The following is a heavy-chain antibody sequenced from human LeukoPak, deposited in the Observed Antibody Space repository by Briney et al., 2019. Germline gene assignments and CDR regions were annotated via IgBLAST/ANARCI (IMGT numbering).Heavy chain of an antibody. CDR3: ASGPRPFDY. CDR1: GGSISRSSYY. Sequence: SETLSLTCPVSGGSISRSSYYWGWIRQPPGTGLEWIGSIYYSGSTYYNPSLKSRVTISVDTSKNQFSLKLSSVTAADTAVYYCASGPRPFDYWGQGTLVTVSS. V-gene: IGHV4-39*01. J-gene: IGHJ4*02. CDR2: IYYSGST.